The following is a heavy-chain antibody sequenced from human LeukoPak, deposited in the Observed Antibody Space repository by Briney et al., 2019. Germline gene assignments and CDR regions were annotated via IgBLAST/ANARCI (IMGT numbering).Heavy chain of an antibody. Sequence: NPGGSLRLSCVASGFTFSDYYMSWIRQAPGKGLEWVSSTSSISSTIYYADSVKGRFTISRDNAKNSLYRQMNSLRPEDTAVYYCAASLIVATIVDWFDPWGQGTLVTVSS. CDR1: GFTFSDYY. V-gene: IGHV3-11*04. CDR3: AASLIVATIVDWFDP. J-gene: IGHJ5*02. D-gene: IGHD5-12*01. CDR2: TSSISSTI.